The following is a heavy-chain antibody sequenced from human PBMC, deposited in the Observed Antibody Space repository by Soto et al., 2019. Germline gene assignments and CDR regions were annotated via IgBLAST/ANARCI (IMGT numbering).Heavy chain of an antibody. CDR2: INGRNGKT. CDR1: GYTFTSYG. V-gene: IGHV1-18*01. Sequence: GASVKVSCKASGYTFTSYGISWVRQAPGQGLEWMGWINGRNGKTYYSEHLQGRVTVTRDTSAGTVYMQLSSLTSEDTAVYYCARDDSGFSGSHYTDYFNYWGQGVLVTVSS. CDR3: ARDDSGFSGSHYTDYFNY. D-gene: IGHD1-26*01. J-gene: IGHJ4*02.